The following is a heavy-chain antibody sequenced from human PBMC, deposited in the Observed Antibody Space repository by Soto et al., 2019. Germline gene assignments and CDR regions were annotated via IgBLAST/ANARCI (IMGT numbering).Heavy chain of an antibody. Sequence: LTCVISGDSVSSNSAAWVWIRQSPSRGLEWLGRTYYRSKWSNDYAVSVKSRITIKPDTSKNQFSLQLNSVTLEDTAVYFCTRGWPAFDYWGQGTLVTVSS. CDR1: GDSVSSNSAA. J-gene: IGHJ4*02. CDR2: TYYRSKWSN. D-gene: IGHD6-13*01. CDR3: TRGWPAFDY. V-gene: IGHV6-1*01.